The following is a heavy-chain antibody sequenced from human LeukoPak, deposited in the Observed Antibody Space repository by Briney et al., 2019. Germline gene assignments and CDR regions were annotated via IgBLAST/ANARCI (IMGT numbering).Heavy chain of an antibody. D-gene: IGHD3-22*01. CDR3: ARTPAVTYDSSGYYANSANYYYYYMDV. Sequence: SETLSLTCTVSGGSISSGGYYWSWIRQHPGKGLEWIGYIYYSGGTYYNPPLKSRVTISVDTSKNQFSLKLSSVTAADTAVYYCARTPAVTYDSSGYYANSANYYYYYMDVWGKGTTVTVSS. CDR1: GGSISSGGYY. CDR2: IYYSGGT. J-gene: IGHJ6*03. V-gene: IGHV4-31*03.